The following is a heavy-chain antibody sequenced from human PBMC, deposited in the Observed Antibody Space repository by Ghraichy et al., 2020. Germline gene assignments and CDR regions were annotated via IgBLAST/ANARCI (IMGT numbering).Heavy chain of an antibody. V-gene: IGHV3-15*01. CDR1: GFTFNNAW. J-gene: IGHJ4*02. Sequence: GESLNISCAASGFTFNNAWMSWIRQTPGKGLEWIGRIKSNTDGGTADCAAPVQGRFTISRDDSQNTLFLQMNSLKIEDTAEYYCAADRHGGSDYWGQGTLVTVSS. D-gene: IGHD3-10*01. CDR2: IKSNTDGGTA. CDR3: AADRHGGSDY.